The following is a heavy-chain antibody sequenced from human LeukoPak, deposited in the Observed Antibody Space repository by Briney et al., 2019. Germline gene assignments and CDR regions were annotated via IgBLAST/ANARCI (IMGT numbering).Heavy chain of an antibody. CDR2: ISTYSGNT. J-gene: IGHJ4*02. Sequence: ASVKVSCKASGYTFTSYGISWVRQPPGQGLEWVGWISTYSGNTKYAQKFQGRVTMTTDTSTSTAYMELRSLRSDDTAVYFCATDTTGGSYCDNWGQGSLVTVSS. V-gene: IGHV1-18*01. CDR1: GYTFTSYG. D-gene: IGHD1-26*01. CDR3: ATDTTGGSYCDN.